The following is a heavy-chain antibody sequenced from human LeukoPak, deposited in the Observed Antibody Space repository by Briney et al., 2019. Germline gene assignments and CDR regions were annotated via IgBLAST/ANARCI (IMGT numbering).Heavy chain of an antibody. J-gene: IGHJ6*02. CDR2: IKEDGSDK. CDR3: ARAITAMAPLVDV. Sequence: PGGSLRLSCSASAFTFSMYWMTWVRQAPGKGLEWVATIKEDGSDKYYVDSVRGRFTISRDNAENSLYLQMNSLRAEDTAVYYCARAITAMAPLVDVWGQGTTVTVSS. D-gene: IGHD5-18*01. V-gene: IGHV3-7*02. CDR1: AFTFSMYW.